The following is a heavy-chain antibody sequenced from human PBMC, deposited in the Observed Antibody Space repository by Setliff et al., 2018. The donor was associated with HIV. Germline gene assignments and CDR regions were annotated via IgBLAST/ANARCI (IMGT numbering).Heavy chain of an antibody. Sequence: GESLKISCKGSGYYFTSYWIGWVRQMPGKGLEWMGIIYPGDSDTRISPSFQGQVTITADKSINTAYLQWSSLKASDTAMYYCARHVLVTRDVRYFDYWGQGILVTVSS. CDR1: GYYFTSYW. V-gene: IGHV5-51*01. D-gene: IGHD2-21*02. CDR2: IYPGDSDT. J-gene: IGHJ4*02. CDR3: ARHVLVTRDVRYFDY.